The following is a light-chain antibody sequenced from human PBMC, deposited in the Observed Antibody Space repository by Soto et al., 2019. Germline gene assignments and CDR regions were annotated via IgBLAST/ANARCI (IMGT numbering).Light chain of an antibody. CDR3: LQALQTPPWT. Sequence: DIVVTQSPLSLPVTPGEPASISCRSSQSLLHSDGYNYLDWYLQKPGQSPQLLIYLGSNRASGVPDRFSGSVSGTDFTLKISRVEAEDVGVYYCLQALQTPPWTFGQGTKVEIK. CDR2: LGS. V-gene: IGKV2-28*01. CDR1: QSLLHSDGYNY. J-gene: IGKJ1*01.